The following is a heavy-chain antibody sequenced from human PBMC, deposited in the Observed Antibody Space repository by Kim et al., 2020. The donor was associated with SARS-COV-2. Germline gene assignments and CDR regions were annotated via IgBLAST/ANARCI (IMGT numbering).Heavy chain of an antibody. CDR3: ARHKGESVLWFGELDGFDY. Sequence: SETLSLTCTVSGGSISSSSYYWGWIRQPPGKGLEWIGSIYYSGSTYYNPSLKSRVTISVDTSKNQFSLKLSSVTAADTAVYYCARHKGESVLWFGELDGFDYWGQGTLVTVSS. V-gene: IGHV4-39*01. D-gene: IGHD3-10*01. CDR2: IYYSGST. CDR1: GGSISSSSYY. J-gene: IGHJ4*02.